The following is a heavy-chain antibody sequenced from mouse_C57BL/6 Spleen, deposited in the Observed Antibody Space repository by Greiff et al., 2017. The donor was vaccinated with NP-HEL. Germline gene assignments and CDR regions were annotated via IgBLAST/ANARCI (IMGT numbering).Heavy chain of an antibody. CDR1: GYTFTDYE. CDR2: IDPETGGT. CDR3: TRDNYVDY. Sequence: VQLQQSGAELVRPGASVTLSCKASGYTFTDYEMHWVKQTPVHGLEWIGAIDPETGGTAYNQKFKGKAILTAGKSSSTAYMELRSLTSEDSAVYYCTRDNYVDYWGQGTTLTVSS. J-gene: IGHJ2*01. V-gene: IGHV1-15*01.